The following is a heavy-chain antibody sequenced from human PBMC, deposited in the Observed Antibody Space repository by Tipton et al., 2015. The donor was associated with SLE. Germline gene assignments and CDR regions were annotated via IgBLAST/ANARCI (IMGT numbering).Heavy chain of an antibody. V-gene: IGHV4-39*07. CDR2: IYYSGST. CDR3: ARGATGSSSWYY. Sequence: TLSLTCTVSGGSISGSSYYWGWIRQPPGKGPEWIGSIYYSGSTYYNPSLKSRVTISVDTSKNQFSLKLSSVTAADTAVYYCARGATGSSSWYYWGQGTLVTVSS. CDR1: GGSISGSSYY. D-gene: IGHD6-13*01. J-gene: IGHJ4*02.